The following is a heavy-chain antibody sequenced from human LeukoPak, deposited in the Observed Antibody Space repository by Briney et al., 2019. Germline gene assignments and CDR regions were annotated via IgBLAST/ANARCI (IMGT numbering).Heavy chain of an antibody. CDR3: ARAVTMARGVIIGGYWFAP. D-gene: IGHD3-10*01. V-gene: IGHV4-61*01. Sequence: SETLSLTCTVSGGSVSTDSYYWSWIRQPPGKGLEWIGNIYYRGSTNYNPSLKSRVTISVDTSKNQFSLRLTSVTAADTAVYYCARAVTMARGVIIGGYWFAPWGQGTLVTVSS. CDR1: GGSVSTDSYY. J-gene: IGHJ5*02. CDR2: IYYRGST.